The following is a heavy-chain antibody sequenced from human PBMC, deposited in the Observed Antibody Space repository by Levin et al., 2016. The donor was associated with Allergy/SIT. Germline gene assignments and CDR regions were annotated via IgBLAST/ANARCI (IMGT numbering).Heavy chain of an antibody. D-gene: IGHD3-3*01. CDR3: ASLDFWSGYYDYYYYGMDV. V-gene: IGHV3-48*01. J-gene: IGHJ6*02. CDR2: ISSSSSTI. Sequence: WIRQPPGKGLEWVSYISSSSSTIYYADSVKGRFTISRDNAKNSLYLQMNSLRAEDTAVYYCASLDFWSGYYDYYYYGMDVWGQGTTVTVSS.